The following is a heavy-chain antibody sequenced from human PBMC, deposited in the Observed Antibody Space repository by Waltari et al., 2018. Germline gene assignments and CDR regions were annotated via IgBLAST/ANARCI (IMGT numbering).Heavy chain of an antibody. CDR1: GGSISSYY. CDR2: NYTRVST. V-gene: IGHV4-4*07. D-gene: IGHD3-3*01. J-gene: IGHJ3*02. CDR3: ARDRIRVTIFGVVNAFDI. Sequence: QVQLQESGPGLVKPSETLSLTCTVSGGSISSYYWSWIRQPAGKGLEWSGRNYTRVSTNYHPSLKRRVNMSVDTSKNQVSLKLSSVTAADPAVYYCARDRIRVTIFGVVNAFDIWGQGTMVTVSS.